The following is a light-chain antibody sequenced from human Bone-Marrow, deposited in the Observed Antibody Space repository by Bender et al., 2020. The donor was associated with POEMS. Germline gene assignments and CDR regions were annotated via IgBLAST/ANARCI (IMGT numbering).Light chain of an antibody. CDR3: VAWEDSLNGWV. J-gene: IGLJ3*02. CDR2: HDS. CDR1: KLGDKS. Sequence: SYDLTQPPSVSVSPGQTATITCSGDKLGDKSVSWYQQKPGQSPVLVIYHDSRRPSGISERFSGSNSGNTATLTISGTQTMDEADYYCVAWEDSLNGWVFGGGTKLTVL. V-gene: IGLV3-1*01.